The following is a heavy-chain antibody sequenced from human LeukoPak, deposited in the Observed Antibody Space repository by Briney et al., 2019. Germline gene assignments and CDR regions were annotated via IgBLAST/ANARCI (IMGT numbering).Heavy chain of an antibody. CDR2: ISSSGNTI. D-gene: IGHD3-22*01. J-gene: IGHJ4*02. Sequence: GGSLRLSCAASGFTFSDYYMSWIRQAPGKGLEWRSGISSSGNTIYYADSGKGRFTISRNNGKNSLYLQMNSLRAEDTAVFRCVRSPYYFDNSSYHWGQRSLVTASS. V-gene: IGHV3-11*04. CDR3: VRSPYYFDNSSYH. CDR1: GFTFSDYY.